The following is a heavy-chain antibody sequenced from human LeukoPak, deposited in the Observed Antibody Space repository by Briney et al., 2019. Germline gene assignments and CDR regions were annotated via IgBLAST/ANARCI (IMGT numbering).Heavy chain of an antibody. CDR3: ARDHRTRGAFDI. D-gene: IGHD2-2*01. Sequence: SGGSLRLSCAASGFTFSSYEMNWVRQAPGKGLEWVANIKQDGSEKYYVDSVKGRFTISRDSAKNSLYLQMNSLRAEDTAVYYCARDHRTRGAFDIWGQGTMVTVSS. CDR2: IKQDGSEK. J-gene: IGHJ3*02. CDR1: GFTFSSYE. V-gene: IGHV3-7*01.